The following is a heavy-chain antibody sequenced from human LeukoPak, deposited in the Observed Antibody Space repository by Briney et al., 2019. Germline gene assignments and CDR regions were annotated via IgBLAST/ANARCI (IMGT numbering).Heavy chain of an antibody. V-gene: IGHV3-48*03. Sequence: VGSLRLSCAASGFTFSSYEMNWVRQAPGKGLEWVSYISSSGSTIYYADSVKGRFTISRDNAKNSLYLQMNSLRAEDTAVYYCARDEGGGGSSSSEWDYWGQGTLVTVSS. CDR1: GFTFSSYE. CDR2: ISSSGSTI. CDR3: ARDEGGGGSSSSEWDY. D-gene: IGHD6-6*01. J-gene: IGHJ4*02.